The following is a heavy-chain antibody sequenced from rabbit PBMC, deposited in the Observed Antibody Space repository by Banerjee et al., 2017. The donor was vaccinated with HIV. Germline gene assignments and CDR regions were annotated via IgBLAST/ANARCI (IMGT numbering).Heavy chain of an antibody. Sequence: GGRAYYASWVNGRFTISKDNAQNTVFLQMTSLTAADTATYFCARHGSSSVWGGDLWGPGTLVTVS. J-gene: IGHJ4*01. CDR3: ARHGSSSVWGGDL. CDR2: GGRA. V-gene: IGHV1S28*01. D-gene: IGHD4-1*01.